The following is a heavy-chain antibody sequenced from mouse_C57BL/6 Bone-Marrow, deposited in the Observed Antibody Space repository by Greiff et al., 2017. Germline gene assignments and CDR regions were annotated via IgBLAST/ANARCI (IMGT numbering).Heavy chain of an antibody. CDR3: ARDGYYPAWFAY. Sequence: QVQLQQPGAELVKPGASVKLSCKASGYTFTSYWMQWVKQRPGQGLEWIGEIDPSDSYTNYNQKFKGKATLTVDTSSSTAYMQRSSLTSEDSAVYDCARDGYYPAWFAYWGQGTLVTVSA. V-gene: IGHV1-50*01. CDR2: IDPSDSYT. D-gene: IGHD2-3*01. J-gene: IGHJ3*01. CDR1: GYTFTSYW.